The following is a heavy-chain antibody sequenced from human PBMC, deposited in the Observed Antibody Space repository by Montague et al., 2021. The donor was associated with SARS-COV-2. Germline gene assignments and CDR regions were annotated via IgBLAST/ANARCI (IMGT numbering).Heavy chain of an antibody. D-gene: IGHD3-22*01. CDR3: ARGRYPNHKILVVITSQEGCFDY. CDR1: GESFSGYY. J-gene: IGHJ4*02. V-gene: IGHV4-34*01. Sequence: SETLSLTCGVYGESFSGYYWNWIRQPPGKGLEWLGEINHSGSTNYNPSLKSRVTISVDTSKNQFSLKLNSVTAADTATYYCARGRYPNHKILVVITSQEGCFDYWGQGTLVTVSS. CDR2: INHSGST.